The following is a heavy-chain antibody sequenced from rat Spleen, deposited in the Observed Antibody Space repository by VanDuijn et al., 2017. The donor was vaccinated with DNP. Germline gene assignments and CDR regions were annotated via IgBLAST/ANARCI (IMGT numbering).Heavy chain of an antibody. CDR2: ITSGSGTT. CDR3: ARSTITAISNWFAY. Sequence: EVQLVESGGGLVQPGRSLKLSCVASGFTFNKYWMAWIRQVPGKGLEWIASITSGSGTTSYPDAVKGRFMISRDNAKNTLYLQMNSLRSEDTATYYCARSTITAISNWFAYWGQGTLVTVSS. D-gene: IGHD1-2*01. J-gene: IGHJ3*01. V-gene: IGHV5-31*01. CDR1: GFTFNKYW.